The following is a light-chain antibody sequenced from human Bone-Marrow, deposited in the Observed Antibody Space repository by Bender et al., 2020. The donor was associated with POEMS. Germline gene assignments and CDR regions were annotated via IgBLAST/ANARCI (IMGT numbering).Light chain of an antibody. CDR1: ALAVQF. V-gene: IGLV3-25*03. Sequence: SHELTQPPSVSVSPGQTARITCSGDALAVQFAFWYQQKAGQAPVLVICKDSERPSGIPERFSGSSSGTTVTLAISGVQAEDEADYYCQSADSSGTYNVFGTGTKVIVL. J-gene: IGLJ1*01. CDR2: KDS. CDR3: QSADSSGTYNV.